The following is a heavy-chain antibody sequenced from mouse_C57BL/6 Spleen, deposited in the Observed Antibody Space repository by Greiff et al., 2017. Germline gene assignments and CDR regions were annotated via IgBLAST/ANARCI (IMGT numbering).Heavy chain of an antibody. CDR2: IYPGDGDT. CDR1: CYAFSSSW. D-gene: IGHD1-1*01. CDR3: ARSIGVVSLAY. J-gene: IGHJ2*01. V-gene: IGHV1-82*01. Sequence: VQLQESGPELVKPGASVKISCKASCYAFSSSWLNWVKQRPGKGLEWIGRIYPGDGDTNYNGKFKGKATLTADKSSSTAYMQLSSLPSEDSAVYFCARSIGVVSLAYWGQGTTLTVSS.